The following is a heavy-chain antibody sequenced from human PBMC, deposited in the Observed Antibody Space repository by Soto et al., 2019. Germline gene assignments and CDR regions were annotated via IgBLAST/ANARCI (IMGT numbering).Heavy chain of an antibody. Sequence: VGSLRLSSAASGFPFHTMSWVRQAPGQGLEWISTIRGGGGFTYYADSVKGRFTISRDNSKNTLYLQMDSLRAEDTAVYYCARVDRGSSLFYYYYGVDVWGQGTTVTVSS. J-gene: IGHJ6*02. V-gene: IGHV3-23*01. CDR3: ARVDRGSSLFYYYYGVDV. D-gene: IGHD6-6*01. CDR2: IRGGGGFT. CDR1: GFPFHT.